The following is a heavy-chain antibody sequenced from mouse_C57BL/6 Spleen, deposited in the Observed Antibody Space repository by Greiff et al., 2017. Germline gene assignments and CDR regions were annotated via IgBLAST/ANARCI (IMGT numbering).Heavy chain of an antibody. Sequence: DVQLVESGPGLVKPSPSLSLTCSVPGYSITSCYFWNLIRQFPGNQLELMGYIRYDGSTNYNPYLKNGISITRDTSKNQFFLKLKSVTTEDTATYYCARENDGYPWDYWGQGTSVTVSS. V-gene: IGHV3-6*01. CDR1: GYSITSCYF. CDR2: IRYDGST. CDR3: ARENDGYPWDY. D-gene: IGHD2-3*01. J-gene: IGHJ4*01.